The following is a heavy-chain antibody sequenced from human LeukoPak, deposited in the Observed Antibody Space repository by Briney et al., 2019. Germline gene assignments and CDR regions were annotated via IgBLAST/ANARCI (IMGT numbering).Heavy chain of an antibody. CDR1: GDSVSSNSAA. J-gene: IGHJ5*02. V-gene: IGHV6-1*01. CDR3: ARVGSSRIRPPGRYNWFDP. Sequence: SQTLSLTCAISGDSVSSNSAAWNWIRQSPSSGLEWLGRTYYRSKWYNDYAVSVKSRITINPDTSKNQFSLKLSSVTAADTAVYYCARVGSSRIRPPGRYNWFDPWGQGTLVTVSS. CDR2: TYYRSKWYN. D-gene: IGHD6-13*01.